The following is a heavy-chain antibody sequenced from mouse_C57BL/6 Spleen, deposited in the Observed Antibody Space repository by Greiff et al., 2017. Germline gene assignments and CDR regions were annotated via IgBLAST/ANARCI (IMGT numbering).Heavy chain of an antibody. CDR2: LYPGSGST. CDR3: AIYYYGSSYAMDY. Sequence: QVQLQQPGAELVKPGASVKMSCKASGYTFTSYWITWVKQRPGQGLEWIGDLYPGSGSTNYNETFKSKATLTVDTSSSTAYMQLSSLTSEDSAVYYCAIYYYGSSYAMDYWGQGTSVTVSS. D-gene: IGHD1-1*01. J-gene: IGHJ4*01. V-gene: IGHV1-55*01. CDR1: GYTFTSYW.